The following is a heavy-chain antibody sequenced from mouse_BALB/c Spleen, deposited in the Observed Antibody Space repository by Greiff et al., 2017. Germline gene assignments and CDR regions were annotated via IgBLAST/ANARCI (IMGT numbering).Heavy chain of an antibody. Sequence: EVQLQESGPGLVKPSQSLSLTCSVTGYSITSGYYWYWIRQFPGNKLEWMGYISYDGSNNYNPSLKNRISITRDTSKNQFFLKLNSVTTEDTATYCCASYGSSYAMDYWGQGTSVTVSS. J-gene: IGHJ4*01. D-gene: IGHD1-1*01. V-gene: IGHV3-6*02. CDR3: ASYGSSYAMDY. CDR1: GYSITSGYY. CDR2: ISYDGSN.